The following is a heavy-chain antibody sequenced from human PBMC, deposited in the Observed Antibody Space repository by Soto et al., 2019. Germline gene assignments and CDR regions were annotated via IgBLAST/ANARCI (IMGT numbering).Heavy chain of an antibody. CDR3: GKVLVGATGHTDSDS. CDR2: IDYNGVT. CDR1: GGSIYRSGYY. D-gene: IGHD2-15*01. V-gene: IGHV4-39*01. Sequence: SETLSLTCTVSGGSIYRSGYYWGWIRQPPGRGLGWIGNIDYNGVTYSNPSLKSRVTISRDTSKNQFSLKLTSVTAADTALYYCGKVLVGATGHTDSDSWGPGTLVTVSS. J-gene: IGHJ4*02.